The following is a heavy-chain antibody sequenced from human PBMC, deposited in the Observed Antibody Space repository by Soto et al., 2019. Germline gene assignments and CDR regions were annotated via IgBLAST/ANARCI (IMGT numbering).Heavy chain of an antibody. CDR3: ARDSQWLVRGDYYYGMDV. CDR1: GFTFSSYS. V-gene: IGHV3-21*01. CDR2: ISSSSSYI. Sequence: EVQLVESGGGLVKPGGSLRLSCAASGFTFSSYSMNWVRQAPGKGLEWVSSISSSSSYIYYADSVKGRFTISRDNAKNSLYLQMNSLRAEDTAVYYCARDSQWLVRGDYYYGMDVWGQGTTVTVSS. D-gene: IGHD6-19*01. J-gene: IGHJ6*02.